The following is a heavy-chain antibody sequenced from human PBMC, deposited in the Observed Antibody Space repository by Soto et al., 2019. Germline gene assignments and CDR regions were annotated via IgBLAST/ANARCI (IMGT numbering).Heavy chain of an antibody. CDR3: ARVSPSIPEYFQH. V-gene: IGHV4-59*01. J-gene: IGHJ1*01. CDR1: GVSISSYY. Sequence: SETLSLTCTVSGVSISSYYWSWIRQPPGKGLEWIGYIYYSGSTNYNPSLESRVTISVDTSKNQFSLKLSSVTAADTAVYYCARVSPSIPEYFQHWGQGTLVTVSS. CDR2: IYYSGST.